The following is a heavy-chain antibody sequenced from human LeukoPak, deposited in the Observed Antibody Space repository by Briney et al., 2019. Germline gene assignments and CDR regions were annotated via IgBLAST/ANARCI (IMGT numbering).Heavy chain of an antibody. CDR2: ISYDGSNK. D-gene: IGHD5-24*01. CDR1: GFTFSSYA. V-gene: IGHV3-30-3*01. Sequence: GRSLRLSCAASGFTFSSYAMHWVRQAPGKGLEWVAVISYDGSNKYYADSVKGRFTISRDNSKNTLYLQMNSLRAEDTAVYYCAKDQKRWLQPPFDYWGQGTLVTVSS. J-gene: IGHJ4*02. CDR3: AKDQKRWLQPPFDY.